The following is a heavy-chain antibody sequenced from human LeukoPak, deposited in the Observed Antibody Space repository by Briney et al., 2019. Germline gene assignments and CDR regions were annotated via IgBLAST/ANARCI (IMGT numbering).Heavy chain of an antibody. V-gene: IGHV3-7*03. J-gene: IGHJ3*01. CDR2: INKDGSER. CDR3: ARIISLTLDAFDF. CDR1: GFTVSSNY. Sequence: PGGSLRLSCAASGFTVSSNYMSWVRQAPGKGLEWVANINKDGSERNYVDSVKGRFTISRDNTKNSLYLQMNSLKAEDTAVYYCARIISLTLDAFDFWGQGTMVTVSS. D-gene: IGHD4/OR15-4a*01.